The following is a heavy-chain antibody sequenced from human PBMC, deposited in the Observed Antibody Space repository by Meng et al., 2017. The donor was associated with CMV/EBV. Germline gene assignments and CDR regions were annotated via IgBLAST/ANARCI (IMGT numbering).Heavy chain of an antibody. CDR2: VNHSGST. V-gene: IGHV4-34*01. CDR3: ARRVRASPYYYDSSGYYPH. CDR1: GGSFSGYY. J-gene: IGHJ4*02. D-gene: IGHD3-22*01. Sequence: SETLSLTCAVYGGSFSGYYWSWIRQPPGKGPEWIGEVNHSGSTNYNPSLKSRFTISVDTSKNQFSLKLSSVTAADTAVYYCARRVRASPYYYDSSGYYPHWGQGTLVTVSS.